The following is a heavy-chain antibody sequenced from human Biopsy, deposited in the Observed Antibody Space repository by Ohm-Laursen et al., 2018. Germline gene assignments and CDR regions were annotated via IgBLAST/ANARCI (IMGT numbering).Heavy chain of an antibody. V-gene: IGHV1-69*01. CDR1: GCSFDTFG. D-gene: IGHD7-27*01. Sequence: GSSVKVSCKASGCSFDTFGISWVRQAPGQGLEWMGGIIPIFGTTHYAQKFQGRLTITADESTATAYMDLTSLTSEDTATYFCARDHGDRNSVTPVNYYVYGMDVWGQGTTLTVSS. J-gene: IGHJ6*02. CDR3: ARDHGDRNSVTPVNYYVYGMDV. CDR2: IIPIFGTT.